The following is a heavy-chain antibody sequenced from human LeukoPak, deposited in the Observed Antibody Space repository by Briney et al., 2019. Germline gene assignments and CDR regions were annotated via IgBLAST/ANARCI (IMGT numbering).Heavy chain of an antibody. Sequence: ASVKVSCKASGYTFTNYDINWVRQAAGQGLEWMGWMNPNSGNTGYAQRFRGRVTMTRDMSTGTVYMELSSLTSEDTAVYYCAREAITIFGLVRTQTTKGPHRFDPWGQGTLVTVSS. CDR1: GYTFTNYD. D-gene: IGHD3-3*01. J-gene: IGHJ5*02. CDR2: MNPNSGNT. CDR3: AREAITIFGLVRTQTTKGPHRFDP. V-gene: IGHV1-8*01.